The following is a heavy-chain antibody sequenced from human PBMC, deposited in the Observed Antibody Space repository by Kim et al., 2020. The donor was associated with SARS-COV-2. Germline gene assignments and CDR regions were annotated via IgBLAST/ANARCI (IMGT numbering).Heavy chain of an antibody. CDR1: GGTFSSYA. V-gene: IGHV1-69*13. D-gene: IGHD4-17*01. CDR2: IIPIFDIA. J-gene: IGHJ5*02. Sequence: SVKVSCKASGGTFSSYAISWVRQAPGQGLEWMGGIIPIFDIANYAQKFQGRVTITADESTSTAYMELSSLRSEDTAVYYCARDSSGLGWFDPWGQGTLVTVSS. CDR3: ARDSSGLGWFDP.